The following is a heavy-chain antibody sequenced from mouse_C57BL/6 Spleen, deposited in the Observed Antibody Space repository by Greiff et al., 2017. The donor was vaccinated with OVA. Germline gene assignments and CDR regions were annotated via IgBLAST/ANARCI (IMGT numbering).Heavy chain of an antibody. D-gene: IGHD2-10*02. CDR2: IYPGSGST. Sequence: QVQLKQPGAELVKPGASVKMSCKASGYTFTSYWITWVKQRPGQGLEWIGDIYPGSGSTNYNEKFKSKATLTVDTSSSTAYMQLSSLTSEDSAVYYCAREEYGNWYFDVWGTGTTVTVSS. CDR3: AREEYGNWYFDV. CDR1: GYTFTSYW. V-gene: IGHV1-55*01. J-gene: IGHJ1*03.